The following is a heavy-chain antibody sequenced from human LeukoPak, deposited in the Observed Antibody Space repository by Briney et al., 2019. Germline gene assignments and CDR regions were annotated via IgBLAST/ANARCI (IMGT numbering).Heavy chain of an antibody. Sequence: PGGPLRLSCAASGFTFSSYWMSWVRQAPGKGLEWVANIKQDGSEKYYVDSVKGRFTISRDNAKNSLYLQMNSLRAEDTAVYYCARDLVVRSYYFDYWGQGTLVTVSS. D-gene: IGHD2-15*01. CDR3: ARDLVVRSYYFDY. J-gene: IGHJ4*02. V-gene: IGHV3-7*01. CDR2: IKQDGSEK. CDR1: GFTFSSYW.